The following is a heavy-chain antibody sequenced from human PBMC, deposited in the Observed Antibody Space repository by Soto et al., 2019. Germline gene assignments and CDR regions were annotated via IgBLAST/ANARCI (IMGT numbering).Heavy chain of an antibody. J-gene: IGHJ3*02. CDR2: ISGSGYTT. Sequence: EVQLLESGGGLVQPGGSLRLSCAASGFTFSSYAMSWVRQAPGKGLEWVSAISGSGYTTYYADSVKGRFTISRDNSKNTLYLQMNSLRAEDTAVYYCAKDVAIEMATLCFDIWGKGTMVTVSS. CDR3: AKDVAIEMATLCFDI. D-gene: IGHD2-15*01. CDR1: GFTFSSYA. V-gene: IGHV3-23*01.